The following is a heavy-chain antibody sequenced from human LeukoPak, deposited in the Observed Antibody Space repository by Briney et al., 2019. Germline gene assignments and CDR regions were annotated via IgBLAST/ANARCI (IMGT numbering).Heavy chain of an antibody. Sequence: SETLSLTCTVSGGFISSGSYYWSWIRQPAGKGLEWIGRIYTSGSTNYNPSLKSRVTISVDTSKNQFSLKLSSVTAADTAVYYCARGPGGHYWGQGTLVTVSS. CDR1: GGFISSGSYY. V-gene: IGHV4-61*02. CDR2: IYTSGST. D-gene: IGHD3-10*01. CDR3: ARGPGGHY. J-gene: IGHJ4*02.